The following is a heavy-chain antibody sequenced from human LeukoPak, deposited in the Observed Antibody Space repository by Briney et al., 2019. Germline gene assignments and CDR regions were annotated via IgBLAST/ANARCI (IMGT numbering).Heavy chain of an antibody. J-gene: IGHJ4*02. Sequence: GESLKISCQASGYTFTTFWIGWVRQMPGKGLEWIGIVNPGDSDARYSPSFQGQVTLSVDKSINTAYLQWSSLEASDTALYYCARRQIRTHFDYWAQGTLVTVSS. D-gene: IGHD1-1*01. CDR2: VNPGDSDA. CDR3: ARRQIRTHFDY. CDR1: GYTFTTFW. V-gene: IGHV5-51*01.